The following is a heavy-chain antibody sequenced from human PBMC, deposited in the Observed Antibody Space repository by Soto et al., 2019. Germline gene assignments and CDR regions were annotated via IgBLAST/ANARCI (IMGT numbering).Heavy chain of an antibody. D-gene: IGHD3-3*01. CDR1: GFTLRTYA. CDR2: ISGRGDST. V-gene: IGHV3-23*01. J-gene: IGHJ6*02. CDR3: AKALYDFWSGYFYGLDV. Sequence: PGGSLRLSCGASGFTLRTYAMSWDRQAPGKGLEWVSAISGRGDSTYYADAVKGRCTISRDNSKNTMYLQMHSLGADDTAVYYCAKALYDFWSGYFYGLDVWGQGTSVPIS.